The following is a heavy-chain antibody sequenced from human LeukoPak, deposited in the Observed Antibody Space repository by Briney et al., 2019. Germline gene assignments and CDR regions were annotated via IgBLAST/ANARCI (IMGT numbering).Heavy chain of an antibody. D-gene: IGHD2-21*02. Sequence: GGSLRLSCAASGYTFNNYWMSWVRQAPGKGLEWVANIKQYGSEKYYVDSVKGRFTISRDNAKNSLYLQMNSLRAEDTAVYYCAREVVTNAFDIWGQGTMVTVSS. CDR3: AREVVTNAFDI. CDR1: GYTFNNYW. J-gene: IGHJ3*02. V-gene: IGHV3-7*01. CDR2: IKQYGSEK.